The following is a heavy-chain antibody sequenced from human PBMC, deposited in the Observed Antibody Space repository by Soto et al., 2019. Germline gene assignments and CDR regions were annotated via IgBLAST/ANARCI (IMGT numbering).Heavy chain of an antibody. CDR2: ISYDGSNK. V-gene: IGHV3-30*18. CDR3: AKECTVVTPGLDY. CDR1: GFTFSSYG. D-gene: IGHD2-21*02. J-gene: IGHJ4*02. Sequence: GGSLRLSCAASGFTFSSYGMHWVRQAPGKGLEWVAVISYDGSNKYYADSVKGRFTISRDNSKNTLYLQMNSLRAEDTAVYYCAKECTVVTPGLDYWGQGTLVTVPS.